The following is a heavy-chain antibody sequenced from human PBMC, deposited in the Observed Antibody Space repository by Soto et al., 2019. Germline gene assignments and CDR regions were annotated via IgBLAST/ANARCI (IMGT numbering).Heavy chain of an antibody. CDR3: TRDASMFDP. CDR2: IYYTGST. V-gene: IGHV4-59*01. J-gene: IGHJ5*02. Sequence: SETLSLTCTVSGGSISSYYWSWIRQPPGKGLEWIGYIYYTGSTNYNPSLKSRVTISVDTSKNQFSLKLSSVTAADTAVYYCTRDASMFDPWGQGTLVTVSS. D-gene: IGHD2-15*01. CDR1: GGSISSYY.